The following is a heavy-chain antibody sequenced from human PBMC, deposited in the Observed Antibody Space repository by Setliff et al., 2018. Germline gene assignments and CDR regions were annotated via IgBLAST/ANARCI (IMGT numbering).Heavy chain of an antibody. Sequence: PGGSLRLSCAASGFTFDDYGMAWVRQAPGKGLEWVSGINWSGAGTGYADSVKGRFTISRDNTNNSLYLQMNNLRVEDTALYYCARGGVAATAPNGLWDQVTLVTVSS. CDR3: ARGGVAATAPNGL. J-gene: IGHJ1*01. CDR1: GFTFDDYG. D-gene: IGHD6-13*01. V-gene: IGHV3-20*04. CDR2: INWSGAGT.